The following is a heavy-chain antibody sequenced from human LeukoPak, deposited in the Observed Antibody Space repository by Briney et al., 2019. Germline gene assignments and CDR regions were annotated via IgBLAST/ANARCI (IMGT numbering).Heavy chain of an antibody. CDR1: GSISGYY. V-gene: IGHV4-4*09. CDR3: ARQKCTSASCLTKNAFDI. D-gene: IGHD2-2*01. CDR2: IYTSGST. Sequence: SETLSLTCTVSGSISGYYWSWIRQPPGKGLEWIGYIYTSGSTNYNPSLESRVTISVDTSKNQFSLDLSSVTAADTAVYHCARQKCTSASCLTKNAFDIWGQGTMVTVFS. J-gene: IGHJ3*02.